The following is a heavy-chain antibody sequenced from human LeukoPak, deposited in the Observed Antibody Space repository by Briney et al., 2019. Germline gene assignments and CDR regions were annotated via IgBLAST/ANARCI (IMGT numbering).Heavy chain of an antibody. Sequence: PGGSLRLSCAASGFTFSNYGMHWVRQAPGKGLEWVAVIWYDGSNKYYADSVKGRFTISRDNSKNTLYLQMNSLRVEDTAVYYCAREPYCSSTSCPIDYWGQGTLVTVSP. V-gene: IGHV3-33*01. CDR2: IWYDGSNK. J-gene: IGHJ4*02. CDR1: GFTFSNYG. D-gene: IGHD2-2*01. CDR3: AREPYCSSTSCPIDY.